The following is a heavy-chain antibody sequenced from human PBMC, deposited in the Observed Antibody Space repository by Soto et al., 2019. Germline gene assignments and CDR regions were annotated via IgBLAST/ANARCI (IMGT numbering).Heavy chain of an antibody. Sequence: ASVRVSCKASGYTFTIYGISWVRQAPGQGLEWMGWISADNGNTNYAQKFQGRVNITRDTSASTAYMELSSLRSEDTAVYYCARTPAYQLLYSEYFQHWGQGTLVTVSS. V-gene: IGHV1-18*01. CDR2: ISADNGNT. CDR3: ARTPAYQLLYSEYFQH. J-gene: IGHJ1*01. D-gene: IGHD2-2*02. CDR1: GYTFTIYG.